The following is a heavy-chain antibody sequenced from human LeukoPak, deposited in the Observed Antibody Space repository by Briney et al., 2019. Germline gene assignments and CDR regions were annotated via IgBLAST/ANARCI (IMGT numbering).Heavy chain of an antibody. CDR3: ARYSSGWYSSGGFDY. V-gene: IGHV4-39*01. CDR2: IYYSGST. D-gene: IGHD6-19*01. CDR1: GGSISSSSYY. Sequence: SETLSLTCTVSGGSISSSSYYWGWIRQPPGKGLEWIGSIYYSGSTYYNPSLKSRVTISVDTSKNQLSLKLSSVTAADTAVYYCARYSSGWYSSGGFDYWGQGTLVTVSS. J-gene: IGHJ4*02.